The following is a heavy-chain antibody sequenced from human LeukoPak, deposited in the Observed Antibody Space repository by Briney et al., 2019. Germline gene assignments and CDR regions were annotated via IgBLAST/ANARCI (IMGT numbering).Heavy chain of an antibody. CDR1: GFTFSSYW. V-gene: IGHV3-23*01. Sequence: GGSLRLACAASGFTFSSYWMHWVGQAPGKGLEWVSAISGSGYSTYYADSVKGRFTISRDNSKNTLYLQMNSLRAEDTALYFCAQWSRYFDYWGQGTLVTVSS. J-gene: IGHJ4*02. CDR2: ISGSGYST. D-gene: IGHD1-26*01. CDR3: AQWSRYFDY.